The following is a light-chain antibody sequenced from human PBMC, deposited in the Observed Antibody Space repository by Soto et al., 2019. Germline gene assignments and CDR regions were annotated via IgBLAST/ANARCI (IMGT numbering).Light chain of an antibody. CDR1: QSINNW. V-gene: IGKV1-5*01. Sequence: DIQMTQSPSSLSASVGDRVTITCRASQSINNWLAWYHQKPGKAPQLLIYDASSLESGVPSRFSGSGSGTEFTLTISSLQPDDFATYYCQHYNSFSITFGGGTKVEIK. CDR2: DAS. CDR3: QHYNSFSIT. J-gene: IGKJ4*01.